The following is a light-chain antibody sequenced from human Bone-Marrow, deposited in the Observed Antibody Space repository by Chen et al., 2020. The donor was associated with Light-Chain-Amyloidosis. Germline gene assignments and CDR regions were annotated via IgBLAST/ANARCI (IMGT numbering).Light chain of an antibody. CDR3: SSYTITNTLV. CDR1: SSDVGGDNH. V-gene: IGLV2-14*01. Sequence: QSALTQPAPVSGSPGQSPTISCPGTSSDVGGDNHVSWYQQHPDKAPKLMIYEVTNRPSWVPDRFSGSKSDNTASLTISGLQTEDEADYFCSSYTITNTLVFGSGTRVTVL. CDR2: EVT. J-gene: IGLJ1*01.